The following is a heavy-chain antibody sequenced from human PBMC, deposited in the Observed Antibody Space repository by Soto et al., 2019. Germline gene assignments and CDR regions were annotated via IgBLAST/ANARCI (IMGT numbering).Heavy chain of an antibody. CDR3: AKDIGDTAMVAFDI. CDR1: GFTFDDYA. V-gene: IGHV3-9*01. D-gene: IGHD5-18*01. CDR2: ISWNSGSI. Sequence: GVSLRLSCAASGFTFDDYAMHWVRQAPGKGLEWVSGISWNSGSIGYADSVKGRFTISRDNAKNSLYLQMNSLRAEDTALYYCAKDIGDTAMVAFDIWGQGTMVTVSS. J-gene: IGHJ3*02.